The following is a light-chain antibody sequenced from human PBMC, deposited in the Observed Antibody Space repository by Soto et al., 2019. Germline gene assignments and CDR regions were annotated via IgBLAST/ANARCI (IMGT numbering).Light chain of an antibody. CDR2: DAS. Sequence: DIQMTQSPSTLSASVGDRVTITCRASQTISNWLAWYQQKPGKAPWLLIYDASSLESGVPSRFSGSGSGTEFSLTISCLQPDDFATYYCQQYNSYWTFGQGTKVEIK. J-gene: IGKJ1*01. V-gene: IGKV1-5*01. CDR3: QQYNSYWT. CDR1: QTISNW.